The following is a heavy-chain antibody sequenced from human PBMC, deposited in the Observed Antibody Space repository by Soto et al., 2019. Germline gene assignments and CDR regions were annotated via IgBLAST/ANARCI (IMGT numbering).Heavy chain of an antibody. CDR3: ARHVGVTGTGYPYFGLDV. J-gene: IGHJ6*02. Sequence: SRPLSLASVISADSVSHDSASCNWIRQSPSGGLEWLGRTDSRSSWSQWYNEYGVSVQVRISIDPDTSKNQFSLHLNSVTPEDTAVYYCARHVGVTGTGYPYFGLDVWGQGATVTVSS. CDR1: ADSVSHDSAS. V-gene: IGHV6-1*01. D-gene: IGHD1-1*01. CDR2: TDSRSSWSQWYN.